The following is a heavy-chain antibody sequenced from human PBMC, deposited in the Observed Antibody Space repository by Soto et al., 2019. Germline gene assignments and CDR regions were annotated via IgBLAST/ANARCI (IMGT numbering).Heavy chain of an antibody. V-gene: IGHV3-74*01. CDR3: ARVKLGSYDWFDP. CDR2: INPDGSRT. J-gene: IGHJ5*02. CDR1: GFIFSSYW. D-gene: IGHD3-16*01. Sequence: EVQLVESGGGLVPPGGSLRLSCAASGFIFSSYWMHWVRQAPGKGLAWVSRINPDGSRTTYADSVTGRFTISRDNAKNTVFLQMNSLRAEDTAVYYCARVKLGSYDWFDPWGQGFLVTVSS.